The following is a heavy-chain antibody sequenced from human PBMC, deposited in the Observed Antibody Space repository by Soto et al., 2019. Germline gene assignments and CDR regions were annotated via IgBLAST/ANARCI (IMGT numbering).Heavy chain of an antibody. Sequence: QVQLQESGPGLVRPSQTLSLTCTVSGGSISYDHYHWTWIRQPPGKGLEWIGYIHYSGSVFYNPSLLSRLSMSVDTSNNLFSLKLSSVTAADTAVYFCVREDDGGDRDYYGLDVWGQGTTVTVSS. CDR2: IHYSGSV. J-gene: IGHJ6*02. CDR1: GGSISYDHYH. V-gene: IGHV4-30-4*01. CDR3: VREDDGGDRDYYGLDV. D-gene: IGHD2-21*02.